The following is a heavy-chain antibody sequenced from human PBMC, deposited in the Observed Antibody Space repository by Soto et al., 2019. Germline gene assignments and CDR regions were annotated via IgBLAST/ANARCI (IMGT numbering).Heavy chain of an antibody. D-gene: IGHD1-1*01. CDR1: GFTFSVYA. CDR2: VSVKSDTI. Sequence: PGGSLRLSCAASGFTFSVYAMNWVRQAPGKGLEWVSVVSVKSDTIYYADSVRGRFTISRDNSKNTLYLQMSSLRAEDTAVYYCAKKGIALPGNTWFASWGQGTLVTLSS. J-gene: IGHJ5*01. CDR3: AKKGIALPGNTWFAS. V-gene: IGHV3-23*01.